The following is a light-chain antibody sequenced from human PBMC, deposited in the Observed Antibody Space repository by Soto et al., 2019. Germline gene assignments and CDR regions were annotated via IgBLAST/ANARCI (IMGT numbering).Light chain of an antibody. Sequence: EIVLTQSPGTLSLSPGERATLSCRASQSVISNYLAWYQQKPGQAPRLLIYGASSRATGIPDRFSGSGSGTDFTLTISRLEPEDFAVYYCQQYGSSPPKTFGHGTKVEIK. CDR3: QQYGSSPPKT. J-gene: IGKJ1*01. CDR1: QSVISNY. CDR2: GAS. V-gene: IGKV3-20*01.